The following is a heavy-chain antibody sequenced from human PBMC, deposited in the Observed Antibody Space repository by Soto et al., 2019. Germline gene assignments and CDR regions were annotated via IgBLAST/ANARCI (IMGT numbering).Heavy chain of an antibody. J-gene: IGHJ4*02. CDR3: VRSRSGAVADSFDL. D-gene: IGHD3-10*01. Sequence: PGGSLRLSCEGSGFTFSRHALHWVRQAPGKGLEWVAVVSKDGSVKYWIESVKGRFTLSRDNSKNTVYLEMNSLRPEDTGVYYCVRSRSGAVADSFDLWGQGTLVTVS. CDR2: VSKDGSVK. V-gene: IGHV3-30-3*01. CDR1: GFTFSRHA.